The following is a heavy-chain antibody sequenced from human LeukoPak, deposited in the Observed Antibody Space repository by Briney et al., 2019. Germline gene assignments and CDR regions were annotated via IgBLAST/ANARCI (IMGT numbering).Heavy chain of an antibody. D-gene: IGHD4/OR15-4a*01. CDR3: ARGAYGATFCYFDY. J-gene: IGHJ4*02. CDR2: INWNGGST. CDR1: GFTFDDYG. Sequence: GGSLRLSCAASGFTFDDYGMSWVRQAPGKGLEWVSVINWNGGSTGYADSAKGRFTISRDNAKNSLYLQMNSLRAEDTALYYCARGAYGATFCYFDYWGQGTLVTVSS. V-gene: IGHV3-20*04.